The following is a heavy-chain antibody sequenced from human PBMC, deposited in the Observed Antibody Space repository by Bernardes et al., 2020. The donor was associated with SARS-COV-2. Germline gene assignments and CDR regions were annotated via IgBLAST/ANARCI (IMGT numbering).Heavy chain of an antibody. D-gene: IGHD3-22*01. CDR3: AKGPTRGY. J-gene: IGHJ4*02. CDR1: GFSFSTSA. CDR2: VSGSDGST. Sequence: GGSLRLSCAASGFSFSTSAMNWVRQAPGKGLEWVSVVSGSDGSTYYADSVKGRFTIYKDISKNMLYLQMDSLRVEDTAVYYCAKGPTRGYWGQGTQVTVSS. V-gene: IGHV3-23*01.